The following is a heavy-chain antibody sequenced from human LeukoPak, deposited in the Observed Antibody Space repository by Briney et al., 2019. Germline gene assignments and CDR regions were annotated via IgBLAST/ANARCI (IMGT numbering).Heavy chain of an antibody. CDR1: GFTFTSYN. V-gene: IGHV3-74*03. J-gene: IGHJ4*02. CDR2: ITTGVSTT. D-gene: IGHD3-10*01. Sequence: GGSLRLSCAASGFTFTSYNMHWVRQVSGKGLVWVSPITTGVSTTMYADSVKGRFTISRDNAENTVHLQMSSLRAEDTAIYYCARGYYGDPVAFDYWGQGTLVTVSS. CDR3: ARGYYGDPVAFDY.